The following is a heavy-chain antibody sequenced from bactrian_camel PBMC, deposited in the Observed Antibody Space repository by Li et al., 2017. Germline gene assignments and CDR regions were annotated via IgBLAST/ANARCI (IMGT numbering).Heavy chain of an antibody. D-gene: IGHD3*01. CDR3: ATDRAVHIGFSARLSCSVLSEY. V-gene: IGHV3S54*01. J-gene: IGHJ4*01. CDR1: GNC. CDR2: IDYFGATT. Sequence: QLVESGGGSVQAGGSLRLSCAASGNCLSWYRQIPRAEREVVATIDYFGATTYADSVKGRFTISKDNAGNTLYLQMNSLKPDDTAMYYCATDRAVHIGFSARLSCSVLSEYWGQGTQVTVS.